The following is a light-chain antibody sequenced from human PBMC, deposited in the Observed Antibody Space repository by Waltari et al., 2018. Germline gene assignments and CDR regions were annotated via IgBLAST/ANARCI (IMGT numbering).Light chain of an antibody. Sequence: DIVMTQSPDSLAVSLGERATINCKSSQSVFQTNNKNYLAWYQQKPGHPPKLLIYWASTRESGVPDRFSGSGSGTDFTLAISSLQAEDVAVYYCQQYYSAPNTFGQGTNVEIK. J-gene: IGKJ2*01. CDR2: WAS. V-gene: IGKV4-1*01. CDR1: QSVFQTNNKNY. CDR3: QQYYSAPNT.